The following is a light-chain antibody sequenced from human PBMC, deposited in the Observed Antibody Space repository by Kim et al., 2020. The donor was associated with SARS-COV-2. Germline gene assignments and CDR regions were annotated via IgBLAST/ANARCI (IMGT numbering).Light chain of an antibody. CDR1: KLGDKY. V-gene: IGLV3-1*01. CDR3: QAWDSSTSVV. CDR2: QDT. Sequence: SYELTQSPSVSVSPGQTASITCSGDKLGDKYASWYQQKPGQSPVVVIYQDTKRPSGIPERFSGSNSGNTATLTISGTQAMDEADYYCQAWDSSTSVVFGGGTQLTVL. J-gene: IGLJ2*01.